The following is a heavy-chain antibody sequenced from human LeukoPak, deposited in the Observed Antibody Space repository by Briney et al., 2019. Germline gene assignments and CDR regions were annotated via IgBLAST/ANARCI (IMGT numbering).Heavy chain of an antibody. V-gene: IGHV4-34*01. CDR2: INHSGST. D-gene: IGHD3-9*01. CDR1: GGSFSGYY. CDR3: ARLGYDILTGYYQNAFDI. Sequence: PSETLSLTCAVYGGSFSGYYWSWSPDPPGKGLEWSGEINHSGSTNYNPSLKSRLTISVDTSKTQFSLKLSSVTAADTAVYYCARLGYDILTGYYQNAFDIWGQGTMVTVSS. J-gene: IGHJ3*02.